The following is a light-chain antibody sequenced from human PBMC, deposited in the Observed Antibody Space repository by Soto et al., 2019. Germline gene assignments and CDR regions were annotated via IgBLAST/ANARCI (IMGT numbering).Light chain of an antibody. CDR2: AAS. J-gene: IGKJ1*01. V-gene: IGKV1-17*01. CDR1: QGIRNG. Sequence: DVQMTQSPPSLSASVGDRATITCRASQGIRNGLGWYQQKPGKPPKRLIYAASSLQSGVPLTFSGSGSGTELPLTFSSLQPEEFATYSCLQHNSYPWTVGRGTKVEIK. CDR3: LQHNSYPWT.